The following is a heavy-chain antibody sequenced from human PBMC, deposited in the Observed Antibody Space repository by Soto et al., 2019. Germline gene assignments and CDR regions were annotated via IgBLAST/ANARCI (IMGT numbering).Heavy chain of an antibody. D-gene: IGHD2-2*01. CDR3: ARDPGYCISTSCYWPWFDP. CDR1: GFTFSSYS. CDR2: ISSSSSTI. V-gene: IGHV3-48*02. Sequence: EVQLVESGGGLVQPGGSLRLSCAASGFTFSSYSMNWVRQAPGKGLEWVSYISSSSSTIYYADSVKGRFTISRDNAKNSLYLQMNSLRDEDTAVYYCARDPGYCISTSCYWPWFDPWGQGTLVTVSS. J-gene: IGHJ5*02.